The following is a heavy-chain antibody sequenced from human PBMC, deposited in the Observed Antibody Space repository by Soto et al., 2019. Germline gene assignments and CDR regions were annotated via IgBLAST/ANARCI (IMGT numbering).Heavy chain of an antibody. CDR3: VRDSHGDY. J-gene: IGHJ4*02. Sequence: EVQLVESGGGLVQPGGSLRLSCAGSGFTFSNYWMHWVRQAPGKGLEWVSRIDHDGPTDYADSVRGRFTISRDKAENTLYLQMNSRRPEDTAVYYCVRDSHGDYWGQGTLVTVSS. CDR2: IDHDGPT. CDR1: GFTFSNYW. V-gene: IGHV3-74*01.